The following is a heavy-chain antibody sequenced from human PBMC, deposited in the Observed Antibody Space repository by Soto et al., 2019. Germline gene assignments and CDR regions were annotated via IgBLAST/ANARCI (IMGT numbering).Heavy chain of an antibody. CDR1: GFTFSSYA. Sequence: EVQLLESGGGLVQPGGSLRLSCAASGFTFSSYAMSWVRQAPGKGLEWVSAISGSGGSTYYADSVKGRFTISRDNSKNTLYLQMNSLRAEDTAVYYCAKDSGSYYYYYHGMDVWGQGTTVTVSS. V-gene: IGHV3-23*01. CDR3: AKDSGSYYYYYHGMDV. J-gene: IGHJ6*02. D-gene: IGHD1-26*01. CDR2: ISGSGGST.